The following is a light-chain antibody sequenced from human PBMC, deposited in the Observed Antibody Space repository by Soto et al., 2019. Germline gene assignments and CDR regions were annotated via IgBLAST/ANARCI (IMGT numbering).Light chain of an antibody. Sequence: QSALTQPPSASGSPGQSVTISCTGTSSDVGGYNYVSWYQQHPGKAPKLMIYEVSKRPSGVPDRFSGSKSGNTASLTVSGLQAEDEVDYYCSSYAGSNNLVFGGGTKLTAL. CDR3: SSYAGSNNLV. CDR2: EVS. J-gene: IGLJ2*01. CDR1: SSDVGGYNY. V-gene: IGLV2-8*01.